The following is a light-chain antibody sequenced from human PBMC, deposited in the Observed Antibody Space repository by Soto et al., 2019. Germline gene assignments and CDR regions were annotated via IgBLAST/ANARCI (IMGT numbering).Light chain of an antibody. Sequence: QSVLTQPPSVSGAPGQRVTISWTGSSANIGAGYNVHWYQQLPGTAPKLLIYGNSNRPSGVPDRFSGSKSGTSASLAITGLQAEDEADYYCQSYDSNLSGWVFGGGTKLTVL. CDR2: GNS. CDR3: QSYDSNLSGWV. V-gene: IGLV1-40*01. CDR1: SANIGAGYN. J-gene: IGLJ3*02.